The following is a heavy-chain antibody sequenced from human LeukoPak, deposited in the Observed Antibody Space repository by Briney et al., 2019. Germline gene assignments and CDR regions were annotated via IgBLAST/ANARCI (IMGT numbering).Heavy chain of an antibody. CDR1: GGSVSSSSYY. Sequence: SETLSLTCTVSGGSVSSSSYYWGWIRQPPGKGLEWIGSIYYSGSTYYNPSLKSRVTISVDTSKNQFSLKLSSVTAADTAVYYCVRSPRAVAGTKWFDPWGQGTLVTVSS. V-gene: IGHV4-39*01. J-gene: IGHJ5*02. CDR2: IYYSGST. D-gene: IGHD6-19*01. CDR3: VRSPRAVAGTKWFDP.